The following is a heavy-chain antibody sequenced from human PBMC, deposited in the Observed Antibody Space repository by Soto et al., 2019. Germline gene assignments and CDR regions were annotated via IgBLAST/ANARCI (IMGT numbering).Heavy chain of an antibody. CDR2: IYSGGST. D-gene: IGHD3-16*01. CDR1: GFTVSSNY. Sequence: VGSLRLSGAASGFTVSSNYMSWVRQAPGKGLEWVSVIYSGGSTYYADSVKGRFTISRDNSKNTLYLQMNSLRAEDTAVYYCARDRSDDYVWGSTLDYWGQGTLVTVSS. J-gene: IGHJ4*02. CDR3: ARDRSDDYVWGSTLDY. V-gene: IGHV3-53*01.